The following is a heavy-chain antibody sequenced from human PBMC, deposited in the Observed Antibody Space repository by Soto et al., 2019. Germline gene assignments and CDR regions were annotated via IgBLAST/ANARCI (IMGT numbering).Heavy chain of an antibody. CDR2: ISGSGGSR. D-gene: IGHD2-8*01. CDR1: GFTFSSYA. V-gene: IGHV3-23*01. CDR3: AKAGYCTNGVCYLYYFDY. J-gene: IGHJ4*02. Sequence: GSLRLSSAATGFTFSSYAMNWIRQAPGKGLEWVSVISGSGGSRYYADSVKGRFTVSRDNSKNTLYLQMNSLRAEDTAVYYCAKAGYCTNGVCYLYYFDYWGQGSLFTVS.